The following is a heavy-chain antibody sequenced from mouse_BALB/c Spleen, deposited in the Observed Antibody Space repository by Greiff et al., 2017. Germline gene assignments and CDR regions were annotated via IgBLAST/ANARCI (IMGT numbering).Heavy chain of an antibody. CDR2: INSNGGST. Sequence: EVQGVESGGGLVKLGGSLKLSCAASGFTFSSYYMSWVRQTPEKRLELVAAINSNGGSTYYPDTVKGRFTISRDNAKNTLYLQMSSLKSEDTALYYCARHAPHSSGYGDFDYWGQGTTLTVSS. J-gene: IGHJ2*01. V-gene: IGHV5-6-2*01. D-gene: IGHD3-1*01. CDR3: ARHAPHSSGYGDFDY. CDR1: GFTFSSYY.